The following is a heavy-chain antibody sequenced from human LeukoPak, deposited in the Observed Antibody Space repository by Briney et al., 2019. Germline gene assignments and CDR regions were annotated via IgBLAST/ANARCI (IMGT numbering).Heavy chain of an antibody. CDR3: ATSGYSSSWYVS. Sequence: GGSLRLSCAASGFTFSSYGMHWVRQAPGKGLEWVAFIRYDGSNQYYADSMKGRFTISRDNSKNMLYLQMNSLRAEDTAVYYCATSGYSSSWYVSWGQGILVTVSS. J-gene: IGHJ4*02. CDR1: GFTFSSYG. D-gene: IGHD6-13*01. V-gene: IGHV3-30*02. CDR2: IRYDGSNQ.